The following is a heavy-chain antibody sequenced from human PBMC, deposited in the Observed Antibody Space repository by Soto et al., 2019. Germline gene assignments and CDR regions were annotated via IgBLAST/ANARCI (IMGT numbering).Heavy chain of an antibody. V-gene: IGHV2-5*01. CDR3: AHTEPVVVPAATHNFDY. CDR1: GFSLNTSGMG. J-gene: IGHJ4*01. CDR2: IYWNDDK. D-gene: IGHD2-2*01. Sequence: QITLKESGPTLVKPTQTLTLTCTFSGFSLNTSGMGVGWIRQPPGKALEWLALIYWNDDKRYRPSLNSRLTIAKDTSKSQVVLTVTNVDPVDTATYYCAHTEPVVVPAATHNFDYCGQGILVTVSS.